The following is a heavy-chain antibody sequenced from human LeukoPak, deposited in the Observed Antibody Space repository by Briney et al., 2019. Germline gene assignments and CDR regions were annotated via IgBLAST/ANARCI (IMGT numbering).Heavy chain of an antibody. CDR2: ITGTHYTT. Sequence: GGSLRLSCAASGFTFSTFAMTWVRQAPGKGLEWVSSITGTHYTTYNTDSVKGRFTISRDNSKNTLYLHMNNLGADDTAVYYCANVRSEQLIPGGDWGQGTLVTVSS. CDR3: ANVRSEQLIPGGD. V-gene: IGHV3-23*01. CDR1: GFTFSTFA. J-gene: IGHJ1*01. D-gene: IGHD1-1*01.